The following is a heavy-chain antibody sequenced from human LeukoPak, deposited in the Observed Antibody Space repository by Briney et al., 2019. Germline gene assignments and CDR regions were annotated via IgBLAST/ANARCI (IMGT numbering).Heavy chain of an antibody. CDR1: GGSFSGYY. J-gene: IGHJ5*02. Sequence: PSETLSLTCAVYGGSFSGYYWSWIRQPPGKGLEWIGEINHSGSTNYNPSLKSRVTISVDTSKNQFSLKLSPVTAADTAVYYCARGRGEWRGISMVRGVRAPSYNWFDPWGHGTLVTVSS. CDR3: ARGRGEWRGISMVRGVRAPSYNWFDP. CDR2: INHSGST. V-gene: IGHV4-34*01. D-gene: IGHD3-10*01.